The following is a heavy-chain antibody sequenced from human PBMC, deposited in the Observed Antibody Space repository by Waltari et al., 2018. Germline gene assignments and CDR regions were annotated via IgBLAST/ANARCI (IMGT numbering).Heavy chain of an antibody. V-gene: IGHV3-7*01. CDR1: GFTFSHHW. D-gene: IGHD6-19*01. CDR3: ARAPSLVGGWFDHLYGMDV. CDR2: IKQDGSEI. J-gene: IGHJ6*02. Sequence: EVQLVESGGDLVQPGGSLRLSCAASGFTFSHHWMNWVRQAPGKGPEWVATIKQDGSEIYYVDPVKGRFTISRDNARNSLFLQMNTLRVDDTAVYYCARAPSLVGGWFDHLYGMDVWGQGTTVTVSS.